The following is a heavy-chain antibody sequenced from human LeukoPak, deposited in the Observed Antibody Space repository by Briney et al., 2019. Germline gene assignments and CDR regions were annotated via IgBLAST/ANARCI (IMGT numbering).Heavy chain of an antibody. CDR2: ISVYNGNT. CDR1: VYTFNSYG. Sequence: ASVKVSCTASVYTFNSYGITWVRQAPGQGLGWRGWISVYNGNTNYAQKVQGRVTMTAATSTSTAYLEVRNLRSDHTAAYYCARDSTRGDPGDYWGQGTLVTVSS. CDR3: ARDSTRGDPGDY. V-gene: IGHV1-18*04. J-gene: IGHJ4*02. D-gene: IGHD3-16*01.